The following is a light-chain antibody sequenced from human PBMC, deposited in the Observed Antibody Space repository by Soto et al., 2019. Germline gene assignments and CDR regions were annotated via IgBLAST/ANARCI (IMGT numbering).Light chain of an antibody. Sequence: DIQMTQSPSTLSASVGDRVTITCRASQRISSWLAWYQQKPGKAPKLLIYDASSLESGVPSRFSGSGSGTEFTLTISSLQPDDFATYYCQQYNSPPLTFGGGTKVEIK. J-gene: IGKJ4*01. V-gene: IGKV1-5*01. CDR1: QRISSW. CDR2: DAS. CDR3: QQYNSPPLT.